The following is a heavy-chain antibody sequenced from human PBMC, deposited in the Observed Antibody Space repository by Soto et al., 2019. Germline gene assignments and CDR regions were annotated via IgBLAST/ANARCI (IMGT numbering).Heavy chain of an antibody. CDR3: AREEYSSYKIDY. V-gene: IGHV4-30-2*01. CDR2: IYHSGST. J-gene: IGHJ4*02. Sequence: LSLTCAVSGGSISSGGYSWSWIRQPPGKGLEWIGYIYHSGSTYYNPSLKSRVTISVDRSKNQFSLKLSSVTAADTAVYYCAREEYSSYKIDYWGQGTLVTVSS. CDR1: GGSISSGGYS. D-gene: IGHD6-6*01.